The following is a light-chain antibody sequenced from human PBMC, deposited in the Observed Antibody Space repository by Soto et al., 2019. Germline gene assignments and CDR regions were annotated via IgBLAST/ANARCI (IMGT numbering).Light chain of an antibody. V-gene: IGKV3-11*01. CDR2: DAS. Sequence: DIVLTQSPATLSLSPGERATLSCRANQSGGNYLAWYQQKPGQAPRLLIYDASNRATGIPARFSGSGSGTDFTLTISSLESEDFAVYYCQQRANWTPITFRQGTRLEIK. CDR3: QQRANWTPIT. CDR1: QSGGNY. J-gene: IGKJ5*01.